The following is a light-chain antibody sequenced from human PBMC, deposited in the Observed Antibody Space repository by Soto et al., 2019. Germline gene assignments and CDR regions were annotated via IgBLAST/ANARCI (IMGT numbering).Light chain of an antibody. J-gene: IGKJ1*01. V-gene: IGKV3-20*01. CDR1: QSVSSSY. CDR3: QQYGRSLWT. CDR2: GAS. Sequence: EIVLTQSPGTLSLSPGERATLSCRASQSVSSSYLAWYQQKPGQAPRLLIYGASSRATGIPDRFSGSGSGTDFTRTISRLEPEDFAVYYCQQYGRSLWTFGQGTKVEIK.